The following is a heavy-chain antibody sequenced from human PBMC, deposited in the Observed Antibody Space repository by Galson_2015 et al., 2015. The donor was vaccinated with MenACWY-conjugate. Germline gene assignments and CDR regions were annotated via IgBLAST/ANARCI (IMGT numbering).Heavy chain of an antibody. D-gene: IGHD2-15*01. V-gene: IGHV4-59*08. CDR2: IYYSGTT. Sequence: ETLSLTCTVSGGSFSSYYLSWIRQPPGKGLEWIGYIYYSGTTKYNPSLKSRVTISADTSKTQFSLRLNSVTAADTAVYYCARRHCSSGSCFFDYWGQGSLVTVSS. CDR3: ARRHCSSGSCFFDY. CDR1: GGSFSSYY. J-gene: IGHJ4*02.